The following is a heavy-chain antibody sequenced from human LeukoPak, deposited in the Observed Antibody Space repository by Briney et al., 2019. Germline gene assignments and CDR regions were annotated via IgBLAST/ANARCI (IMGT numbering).Heavy chain of an antibody. Sequence: GASVKVSCKASGYTFTGYYMHWVRQAPGQGLEWMGWINPNSGGTNYAQKFQGRVTMTRDTSISTAYMELSRLRSDDTAVYYCARDGKTYYDFWSGDIGFATYYFDYWGQGTLVTVSS. D-gene: IGHD3-3*01. CDR1: GYTFTGYY. CDR3: ARDGKTYYDFWSGDIGFATYYFDY. CDR2: INPNSGGT. J-gene: IGHJ4*02. V-gene: IGHV1-2*02.